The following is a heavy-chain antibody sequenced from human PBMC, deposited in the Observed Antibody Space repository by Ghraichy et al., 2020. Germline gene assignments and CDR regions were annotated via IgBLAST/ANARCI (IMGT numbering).Heavy chain of an antibody. D-gene: IGHD3-10*01. CDR1: GFSLSTSGVG. CDR3: AHSGLLWFGESFDY. CDR2: IYWNDDK. J-gene: IGHJ4*02. Sequence: SGPTLVKPTQTLTLTCTFSGFSLSTSGVGVGWIRQPPGKALEWLALIYWNDDKRYSPSLKSRLTITKDTSKNQVVLTMTNMDPVDTATYYCAHSGLLWFGESFDYWGQGTLVTVSS. V-gene: IGHV2-5*01.